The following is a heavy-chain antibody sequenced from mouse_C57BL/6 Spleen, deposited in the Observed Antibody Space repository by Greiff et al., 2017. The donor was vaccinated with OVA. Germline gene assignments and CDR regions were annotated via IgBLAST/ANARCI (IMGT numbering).Heavy chain of an antibody. CDR1: GYAFTNYL. D-gene: IGHD2-4*01. Sequence: QVQLQQSGAELVRPGTSVKVSCKASGYAFTNYLIEWVKQRPGQGLEWIGVINPGSGGTNYNEKFKGKATLTADKSSSTAYMQLSSLTSEDSAVYFCARLGLRDYYAMDYWGQGTSVTVSS. J-gene: IGHJ4*01. CDR3: ARLGLRDYYAMDY. V-gene: IGHV1-54*01. CDR2: INPGSGGT.